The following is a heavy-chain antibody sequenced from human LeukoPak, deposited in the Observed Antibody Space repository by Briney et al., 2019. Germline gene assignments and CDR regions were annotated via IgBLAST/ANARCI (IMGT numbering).Heavy chain of an antibody. V-gene: IGHV4-39*01. J-gene: IGHJ6*02. Sequence: PSETLSLTCTVSGGSVSSGSYYWVWIRQPPGKGLEWIGSIYFSGSTYYNPSLKSRVTISVDTSKSQFFLKLTSVTAADTAVYYCARLYYYYGMDVWGQGTTVTVSS. CDR1: GGSVSSGSYY. CDR3: ARLYYYYGMDV. CDR2: IYFSGST.